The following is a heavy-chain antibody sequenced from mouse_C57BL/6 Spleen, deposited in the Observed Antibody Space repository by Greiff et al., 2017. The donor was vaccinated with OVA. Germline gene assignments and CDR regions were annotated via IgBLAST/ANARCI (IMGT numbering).Heavy chain of an antibody. D-gene: IGHD2-1*01. CDR1: GFTFSNYW. V-gene: IGHV6-3*01. CDR2: IRLKSDNYAT. CDR3: TCGNYVDWYFDV. J-gene: IGHJ1*03. Sequence: EVQLVESGGGLVQPGGSMKLSCVASGFTFSNYWMNWVRQSPEKGLEWVAQIRLKSDNYATHYAESVKGRFTISRDDSKSSVYLQMNNLRAEDTGIYYCTCGNYVDWYFDVWGTGTTVTVSS.